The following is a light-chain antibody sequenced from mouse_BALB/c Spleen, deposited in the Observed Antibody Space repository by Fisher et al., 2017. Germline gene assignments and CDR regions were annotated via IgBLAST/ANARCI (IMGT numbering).Light chain of an antibody. CDR2: ATS. CDR1: SSISY. CDR3: QQWSSNPLT. J-gene: IGKJ5*01. Sequence: IVMTQTPAIMSASPGEKVTMTCSASSSISYMHWYQQKSGTSPKRWIYATSNLASGVPARFSGSGSGTSYSLTIGTMEAEDVATYYCQQWSSNPLTFGAGTKLELK. V-gene: IGKV4-59*01.